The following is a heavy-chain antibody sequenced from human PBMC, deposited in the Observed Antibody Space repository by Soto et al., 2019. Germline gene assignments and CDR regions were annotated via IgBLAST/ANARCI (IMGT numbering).Heavy chain of an antibody. CDR2: IWYHGIDK. J-gene: IGHJ4*02. D-gene: IGHD2-15*01. CDR1: GFTFSRQA. V-gene: IGHV3-33*01. CDR3: APGFLGLCTGGNCPLDY. Sequence: QVQLVESGGGVVQPERSLRLSCAASGFTFSRQAMHWVRQAPGRGLEWVAVIWYHGIDKYYADSVKGRFTISRDNSKNTVYLQMNSVRGEDTAVYYCAPGFLGLCTGGNCPLDYWGQGTLVTVSS.